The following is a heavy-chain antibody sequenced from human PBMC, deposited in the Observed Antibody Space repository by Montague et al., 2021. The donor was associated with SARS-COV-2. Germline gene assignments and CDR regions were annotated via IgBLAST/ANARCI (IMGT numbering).Heavy chain of an antibody. Sequence: SETLSLTCTVSGGSVTSGAYYWTWIRQPPGKGLEWVGYIYNSGXTXYXXXXKSRVTISMDTSKNQFSLKVDSVSAADTAVYYCATEMPDYDVFDIWGQGTMVTVSS. CDR1: GGSVTSGAYY. V-gene: IGHV4-61*08. J-gene: IGHJ3*02. D-gene: IGHD2-2*01. CDR3: ATEMPDYDVFDI. CDR2: IYNSGXT.